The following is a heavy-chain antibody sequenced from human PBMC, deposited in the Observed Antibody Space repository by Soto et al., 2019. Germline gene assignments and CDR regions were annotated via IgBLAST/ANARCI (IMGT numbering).Heavy chain of an antibody. CDR3: ARLKDSGGYRLTDY. D-gene: IGHD1-26*01. CDR2: IYWDDNK. Sequence: PPGKALEWLALIYWDDNKRYNPSLKSRLTITKDTFKKQVVLTVTNVDPVDTATYYCARLKDSGGYRLTDYWGQGTLVPVSS. J-gene: IGHJ4*02. V-gene: IGHV2-5*02.